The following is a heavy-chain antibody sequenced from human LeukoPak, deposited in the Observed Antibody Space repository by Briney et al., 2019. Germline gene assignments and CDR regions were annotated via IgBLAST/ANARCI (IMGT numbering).Heavy chain of an antibody. CDR3: AKAPSAIVGAPLF. V-gene: IGHV3-23*01. Sequence: GGSLRLSCAASGFTFSSYAMRWVRQAPGKGLEWVSGISGSGGDTNYADSVKGRFTISRDNSKNTLYLQMNSLRAEDTAVYYCAKAPSAIVGAPLFWGQGTLVAVSS. CDR1: GFTFSSYA. D-gene: IGHD1-26*01. J-gene: IGHJ4*02. CDR2: ISGSGGDT.